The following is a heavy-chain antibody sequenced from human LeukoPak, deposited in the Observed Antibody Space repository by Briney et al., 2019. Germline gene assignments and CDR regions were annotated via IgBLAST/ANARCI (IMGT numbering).Heavy chain of an antibody. Sequence: GGSLRLSCAASGFTFSSYSMNWVRQAPGKGLEWVSYISSSSSTIYYADSVKGRFTISRDNAKNSLYLQMNSLRAEDTAVYYCARAPLYSSGLTFDYWGQGTLVTVSS. J-gene: IGHJ4*02. CDR3: ARAPLYSSGLTFDY. D-gene: IGHD6-19*01. CDR2: ISSSSSTI. CDR1: GFTFSSYS. V-gene: IGHV3-48*04.